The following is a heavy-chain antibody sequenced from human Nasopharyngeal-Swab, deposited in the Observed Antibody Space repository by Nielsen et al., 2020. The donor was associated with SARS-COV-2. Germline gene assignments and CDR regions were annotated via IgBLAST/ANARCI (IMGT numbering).Heavy chain of an antibody. V-gene: IGHV4-30-4*01. CDR1: GGSISSGDYY. CDR2: IYYSGST. Sequence: LRLSCTVSGGSISSGDYYWSWIRQPPGKGLEWIGYIYYSGSTYYNPSLKSRVTISVDTSKNQFSLKLSSVTAADTAVYYCARVYKLRIGYYYYYMDVWGKGTTVTVSS. D-gene: IGHD1-26*01. CDR3: ARVYKLRIGYYYYYMDV. J-gene: IGHJ6*03.